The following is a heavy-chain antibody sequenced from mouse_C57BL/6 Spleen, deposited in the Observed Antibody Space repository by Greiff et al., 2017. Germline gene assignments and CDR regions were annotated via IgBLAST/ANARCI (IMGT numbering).Heavy chain of an antibody. CDR2: IYPGDGDT. CDR3: AGGYGSSPGD. J-gene: IGHJ3*01. V-gene: IGHV1-82*01. D-gene: IGHD1-1*01. Sequence: QVQLKQSGPELVKPGASVKISCKASGYAFSSSWMNWVKQRPGKGLEWIGRIYPGDGDTNYNGRFKVKATLTADQSSSTTYMLLSVLTSEYSAVYFCAGGYGSSPGDWGQGTLVTVSA. CDR1: GYAFSSSW.